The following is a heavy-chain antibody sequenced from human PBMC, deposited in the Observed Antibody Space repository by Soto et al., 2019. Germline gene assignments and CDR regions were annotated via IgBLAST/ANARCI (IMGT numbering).Heavy chain of an antibody. CDR3: ARGAEQWLAYYYYYGMDG. J-gene: IGHJ6*02. CDR2: IYYSGST. V-gene: IGHV4-31*03. CDR1: GGSISSGGYY. Sequence: PSETLSLTCTVSGGSISSGGYYWSWIRQHPGKGLEWIGYIYYSGSTYYNPSLKSRVTISVDTSKNQFSLKLSSVTAADTAVYYCARGAEQWLAYYYYYGMDGWGQGTTVTVSS. D-gene: IGHD6-19*01.